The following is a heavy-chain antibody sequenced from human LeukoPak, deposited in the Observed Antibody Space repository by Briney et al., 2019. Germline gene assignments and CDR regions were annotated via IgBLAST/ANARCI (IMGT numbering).Heavy chain of an antibody. CDR1: VGSNSSYY. D-gene: IGHD6-13*01. V-gene: IGHV4-4*07. CDR2: IFSRGGT. Sequence: AETLSLPCSVSVGSNSSYYWSWLPEPAGKGLEGIGRIFSRGGTNHSPPLKSRVTMSVDTSKNHISLQLTSVTAADTAVYYCAREVVVSSNWGEFDHWGQGALVTVSS. CDR3: AREVVVSSNWGEFDH. J-gene: IGHJ4*02.